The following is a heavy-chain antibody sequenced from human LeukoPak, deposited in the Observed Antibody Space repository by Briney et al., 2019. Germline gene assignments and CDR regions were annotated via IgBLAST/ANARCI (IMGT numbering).Heavy chain of an antibody. D-gene: IGHD3-9*01. CDR1: GYTFTSYY. V-gene: IGHV1-46*01. CDR3: ARDRSSRRHGSYFGDY. Sequence: ASVKVSCKASGYTFTSYYMHWVRQAPGQGLEWMGIINPSGGSTSYAQKFQGRVTMTRDTSTSTVYMELSSLRSEDTAVYYCARDRSSRRHGSYFGDYWGQGTLVTVSS. J-gene: IGHJ4*02. CDR2: INPSGGST.